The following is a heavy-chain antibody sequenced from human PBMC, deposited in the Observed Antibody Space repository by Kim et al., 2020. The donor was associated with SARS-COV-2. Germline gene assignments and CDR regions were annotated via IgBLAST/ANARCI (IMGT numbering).Heavy chain of an antibody. CDR1: GDSISSYY. J-gene: IGHJ5*02. CDR2: IYYSGNT. CDR3: ARGSYGDFYTNWFDP. Sequence: SETLSLTCTVSGDSISSYYWSWIRQPPGKGLEWIGYIYYSGNTNYNPSLKSRVTISIDTSKNQFSLKLSSVTAADTAVYYCARGSYGDFYTNWFDPWGQGTLVTVSS. V-gene: IGHV4-59*01. D-gene: IGHD4-17*01.